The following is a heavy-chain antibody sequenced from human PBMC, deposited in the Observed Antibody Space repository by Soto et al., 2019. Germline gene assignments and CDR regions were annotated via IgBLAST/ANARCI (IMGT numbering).Heavy chain of an antibody. D-gene: IGHD6-19*01. V-gene: IGHV3-23*01. Sequence: GGSLRLSCVGSGFTFSDSVMAWVRQAPGKGLEWVSAISGSGGSTYYADSVKGRFTISRDNSKNTLYLQMNSLRAEDTAVYYCAKVSSGWYGFDYWGQGTQVTVSS. CDR1: GFTFSDSV. CDR2: ISGSGGST. J-gene: IGHJ4*02. CDR3: AKVSSGWYGFDY.